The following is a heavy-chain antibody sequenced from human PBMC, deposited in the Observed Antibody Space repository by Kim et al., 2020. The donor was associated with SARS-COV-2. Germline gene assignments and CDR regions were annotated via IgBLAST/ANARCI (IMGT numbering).Heavy chain of an antibody. CDR1: GGSFSGYY. V-gene: IGHV4-34*01. D-gene: IGHD4-4*01. J-gene: IGHJ5*02. CDR2: INHSGST. Sequence: SETLSLTCAVYGGSFSGYYWSWIRQPPGKGLEWIGEINHSGSTNYNPSLKSRVTISVDTSKNQFSLKLSSVTAADTAVYYCARGLGVTPFFDPWGQGTLVTVSS. CDR3: ARGLGVTPFFDP.